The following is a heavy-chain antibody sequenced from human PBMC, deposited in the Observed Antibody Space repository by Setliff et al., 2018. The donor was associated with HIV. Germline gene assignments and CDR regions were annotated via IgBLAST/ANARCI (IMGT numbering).Heavy chain of an antibody. D-gene: IGHD3-10*01. CDR1: GGSISGSYDY. Sequence: PSETMSLTCTVSGGSISGSYDYWGWIRQPPGKGLEWIGRIYYSGSTYYNPSLKSRVTISVDTSKNQFYLRLSSVTAADTAVYYCARHGSNWFDPWGQGTQVTVSS. CDR2: IYYSGST. J-gene: IGHJ5*02. CDR3: ARHGSNWFDP. V-gene: IGHV4-39*01.